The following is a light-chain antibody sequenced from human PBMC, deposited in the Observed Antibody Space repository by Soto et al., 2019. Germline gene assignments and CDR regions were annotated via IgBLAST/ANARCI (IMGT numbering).Light chain of an antibody. Sequence: QLVLTQSPSASASLGASVKLTCTLSSGHSNYAIAWHQQQPEKGPRYLMKVNSGGSHIKGDGIPDRFSGSSSGAERYLFISSLQSEDWADYYCQTWGTGSAIVVFGGGTQLTVL. CDR3: QTWGTGSAIVV. V-gene: IGLV4-69*01. J-gene: IGLJ7*01. CDR1: SGHSNYA. CDR2: VNSGGSH.